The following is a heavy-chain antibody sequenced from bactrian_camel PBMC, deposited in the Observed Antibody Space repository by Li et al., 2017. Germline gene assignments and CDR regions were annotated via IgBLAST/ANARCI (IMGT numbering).Heavy chain of an antibody. V-gene: IGHV3S40*01. J-gene: IGHJ6*01. Sequence: VQLVESGGASVQVGGSLTLSCAASGLHDHIGYCMGWFRRVPGGRREGVARIATGSGNTYYADSVKGRFTISQDNAKNTVYLQMNSLKPEDTAVYYCAASWDVTAKWALESMTQPDFGYWGQG. D-gene: IGHD3*01. CDR1: GLHDHIGYC. CDR2: IATGSGNT. CDR3: AASWDVTAKWALESMTQPDFGY.